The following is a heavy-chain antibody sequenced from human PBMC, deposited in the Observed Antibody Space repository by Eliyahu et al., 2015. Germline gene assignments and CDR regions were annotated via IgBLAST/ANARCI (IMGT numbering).Heavy chain of an antibody. CDR1: GFTFDDYA. J-gene: IGHJ4*02. CDR2: ISWNSGSI. CDR3: ATIGY. V-gene: IGHV3-9*01. Sequence: EVQLVESGGGLVQPGRSLRLSCAASGFTFDDYAMHWVRQAPGKGLEWVSGISWNSGSIGYADSVKGRFTISRDNAKNSLYLQMNSLRAEDTALYYCATIGYWGQGTLVTVSS.